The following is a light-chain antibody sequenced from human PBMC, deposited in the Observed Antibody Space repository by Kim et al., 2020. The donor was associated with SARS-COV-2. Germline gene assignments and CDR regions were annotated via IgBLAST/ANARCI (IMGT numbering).Light chain of an antibody. J-gene: IGKJ1*01. CDR2: GAS. V-gene: IGKV3-15*01. Sequence: EIVMTQSPATLSVSPGERATLSCRASQSVGSNLAWYQQRPGQASRLLINGASTRATGIPARFSGSGSGTEFTLTISSLQSEDFAVYYCQQYNNWPLFGQGSKVDIK. CDR1: QSVGSN. CDR3: QQYNNWPL.